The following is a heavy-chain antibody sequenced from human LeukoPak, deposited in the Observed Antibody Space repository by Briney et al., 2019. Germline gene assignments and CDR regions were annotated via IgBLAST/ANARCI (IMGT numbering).Heavy chain of an antibody. CDR2: INHSGST. J-gene: IGHJ5*02. CDR3: ARGAQMYSRYTPLRYNWFDP. Sequence: PSETLSLTCTVSGGSISSSSYYWGWIRQPPGKGLEWIGEINHSGSTNYNPSLKSRVTISVDTSKNQFSLKLSSVTAADTAVYYCARGAQMYSRYTPLRYNWFDPWGQGTLVTVSS. V-gene: IGHV4-39*07. D-gene: IGHD6-13*01. CDR1: GGSISSSSYY.